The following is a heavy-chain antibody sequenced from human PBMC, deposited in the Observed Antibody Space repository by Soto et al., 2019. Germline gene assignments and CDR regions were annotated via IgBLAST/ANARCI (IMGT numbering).Heavy chain of an antibody. CDR3: AKDRGSYYYYYGMDV. CDR1: GFTFSSYA. Sequence: GGSLRLSCAASGFTFSSYAMSWVRQAPGKGLEWVSAISGSGGSTYYADSVKGRFTISRDNSKNTLYLQMNSLRAEDTAVYYCAKDRGSYYYYYGMDVWGQGTTVTVSS. D-gene: IGHD1-26*01. J-gene: IGHJ6*02. CDR2: ISGSGGST. V-gene: IGHV3-23*01.